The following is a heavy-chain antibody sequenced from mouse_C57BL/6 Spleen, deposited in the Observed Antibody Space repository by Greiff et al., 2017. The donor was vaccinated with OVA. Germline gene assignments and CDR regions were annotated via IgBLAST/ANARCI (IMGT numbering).Heavy chain of an antibody. D-gene: IGHD4-1*01. CDR2: ISSGGSYT. J-gene: IGHJ2*01. CDR3: ARELTGNYFDY. V-gene: IGHV5-6*02. CDR1: GFTFSSYG. Sequence: DVMLVESGGDLVKPGGSLKLSCAASGFTFSSYGMSWVRQTPDKRLEWVATISSGGSYTYYPDSVKGRFTISRDNAKNTLYLQMSSLKSEDTAMYYCARELTGNYFDYWGQGTTLTVSS.